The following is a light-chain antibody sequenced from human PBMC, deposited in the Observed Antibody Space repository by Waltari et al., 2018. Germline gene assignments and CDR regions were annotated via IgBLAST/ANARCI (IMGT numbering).Light chain of an antibody. CDR1: SSDVGSYNL. V-gene: IGLV2-23*01. CDR3: CSYAGSSTWV. CDR2: EGS. Sequence: QSALTQPASVSGSPGQSITISCTGTSSDVGSYNLVSWYQQHPGKAPKLMIYEGSKRPSAVSNRFSGSKSGTTASLTISGLQAGDESDYYCCSYAGSSTWVFGGGNKLTVL. J-gene: IGLJ3*02.